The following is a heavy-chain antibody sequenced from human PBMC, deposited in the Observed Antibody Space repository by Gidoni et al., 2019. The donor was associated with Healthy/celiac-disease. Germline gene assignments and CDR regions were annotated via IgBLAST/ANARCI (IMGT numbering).Heavy chain of an antibody. Sequence: EVQLLESGGGLVQPGGSLRLACAASGFTFSSYAMSWVRQAPGKGLALVSAISGSGGSTYYADSVKGRFTISRDNSKNTLYLQMNSLRAEDTAVYYCAKRGEYQLLSDAFDIWGQGTMVTVSS. J-gene: IGHJ3*02. CDR3: AKRGEYQLLSDAFDI. CDR2: ISGSGGST. D-gene: IGHD2-2*01. CDR1: GFTFSSYA. V-gene: IGHV3-23*01.